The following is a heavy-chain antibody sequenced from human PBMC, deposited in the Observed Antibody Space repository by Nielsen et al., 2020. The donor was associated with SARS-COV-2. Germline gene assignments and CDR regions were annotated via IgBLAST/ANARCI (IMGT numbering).Heavy chain of an antibody. V-gene: IGHV3-30*18. Sequence: GGSLRLSCAASGFTFSSYGMHWVRQAPGKGLEWVAVISYDGSNKYYADSVKGRFTISRDNSKNTLYLQMNSLRAEDTAVYYCAKGPYYYDSSGYLTFDYWGQGTLVTVSS. D-gene: IGHD3-22*01. CDR1: GFTFSSYG. CDR2: ISYDGSNK. CDR3: AKGPYYYDSSGYLTFDY. J-gene: IGHJ4*02.